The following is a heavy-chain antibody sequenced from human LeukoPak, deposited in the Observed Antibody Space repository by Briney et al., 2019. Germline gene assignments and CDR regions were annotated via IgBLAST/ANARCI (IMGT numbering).Heavy chain of an antibody. V-gene: IGHV4-34*01. D-gene: IGHD3-16*02. CDR3: ARGRTTYDYVWGSYRPPDY. CDR1: GGSFSGYY. Sequence: PSETLSLTCAVYGGSFSGYYWNWIRQPPGKGLEWIGEINHRGSTNYNPSLKSRVTISVDTSEKQFSLKLSSVTAADTAVYYCARGRTTYDYVWGSYRPPDYWGQGTLVTVSS. J-gene: IGHJ4*02. CDR2: INHRGST.